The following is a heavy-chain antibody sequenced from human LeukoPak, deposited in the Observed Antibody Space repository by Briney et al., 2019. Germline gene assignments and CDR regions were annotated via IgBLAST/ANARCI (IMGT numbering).Heavy chain of an antibody. CDR2: IIPIFGTA. V-gene: IGHV1-69*06. D-gene: IGHD2-15*01. Sequence: SVKVSCKASGGTFSSYAISWVRQAPGQGLEWMGGIIPIFGTANYAQKFQGRVTITAYKSTSTVYMELSSLKSEDTAVYYCVYCSGGSCFASNWFDPWGQGTLVTVSS. CDR1: GGTFSSYA. CDR3: VYCSGGSCFASNWFDP. J-gene: IGHJ5*02.